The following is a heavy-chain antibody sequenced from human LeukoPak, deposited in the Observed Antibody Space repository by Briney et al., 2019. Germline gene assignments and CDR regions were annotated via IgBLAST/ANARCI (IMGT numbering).Heavy chain of an antibody. D-gene: IGHD2-2*01. J-gene: IGHJ4*02. CDR1: GFTFSSYW. CDR2: IKQDGSEK. CDR3: ARDEGDIVVVPAGPAIDY. V-gene: IGHV3-7*01. Sequence: PGGSLRLSCAASGFTFSSYWMSWVRQAPGKGLEWVANIKQDGSEKYYVDSVKGRFTISRDNAKNSLYLQMNSLRAEDTAVYYCARDEGDIVVVPAGPAIDYWGQGTLVTVSS.